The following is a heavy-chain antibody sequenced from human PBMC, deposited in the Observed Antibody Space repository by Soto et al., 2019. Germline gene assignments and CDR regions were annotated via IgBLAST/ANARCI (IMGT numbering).Heavy chain of an antibody. J-gene: IGHJ6*02. V-gene: IGHV4-59*12. Sequence: SETLSLTCTVSGGSIGNYYWSWIRQPPGKGLEWIGYIYYSGSTSYNPSLKSRVTISLDTSKNQFSLKLSSVTAADTAVYYCARDQGGYDILTGFSYYYGMDVWGQGTTVTVSS. CDR2: IYYSGST. D-gene: IGHD3-9*01. CDR1: GGSIGNYY. CDR3: ARDQGGYDILTGFSYYYGMDV.